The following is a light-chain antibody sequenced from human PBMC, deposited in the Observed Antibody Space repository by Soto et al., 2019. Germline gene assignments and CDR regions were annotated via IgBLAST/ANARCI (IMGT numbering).Light chain of an antibody. CDR2: DVS. V-gene: IGLV2-14*01. CDR3: SSYTSSSTYYV. J-gene: IGLJ1*01. Sequence: QSVLTQPASVSGPPGQSTTISCTGTSSDIGGYNYVSLYQQHPGKASKLMIYDVSNRPSGVSNRFSGSKSGNPASLTISGLQAEDEADYYCSSYTSSSTYYVFGTGTKVTVL. CDR1: SSDIGGYNY.